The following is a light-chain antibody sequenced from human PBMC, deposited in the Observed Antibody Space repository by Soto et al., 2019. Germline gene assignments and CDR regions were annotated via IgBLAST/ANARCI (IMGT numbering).Light chain of an antibody. CDR2: WAS. V-gene: IGKV4-1*01. J-gene: IGKJ1*01. CDR1: QSILSSSNNKNY. Sequence: DIVLTQSPESLAVSLGERAAINCKSSQSILSSSNNKNYLAWYQQKPRQPPKLLIYWASTRESGVPDRFSGSGYGTDFPLTISSLQAADVAVYYCQQYYATPTFGQGTKVEIK. CDR3: QQYYATPT.